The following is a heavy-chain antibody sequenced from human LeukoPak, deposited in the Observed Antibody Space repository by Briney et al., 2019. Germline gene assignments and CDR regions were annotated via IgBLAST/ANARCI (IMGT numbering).Heavy chain of an antibody. CDR2: ISGGGGST. CDR1: GFTFGSYA. J-gene: IGHJ4*02. V-gene: IGHV3-23*01. D-gene: IGHD6-19*01. Sequence: GGSLRLSCAASGFTFGSYAMYWVHQAPGKGLEWVSGISGGGGSTFYADSVKGRFTISRDNSENTVYLQMNSLRADDTAVYYCAKTTAGYSSGRYPGWPVDYWGQGTLVTVSS. CDR3: AKTTAGYSSGRYPGWPVDY.